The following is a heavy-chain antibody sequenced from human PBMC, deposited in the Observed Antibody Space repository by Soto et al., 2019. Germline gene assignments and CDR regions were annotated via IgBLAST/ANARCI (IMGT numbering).Heavy chain of an antibody. V-gene: IGHV1-3*01. J-gene: IGHJ5*02. CDR1: GYGFSSYA. Sequence: ASVKVSCEASGYGFSSYAVHWVRQAPGQRLEWMGWINAGNGNTKYSRRFQGRVTITRDTSASTAYMELSSLRSEDTAVYYCAGAPPGGWFDPWGQGTLVTVSS. CDR3: AGAPPGGWFDP. CDR2: INAGNGNT.